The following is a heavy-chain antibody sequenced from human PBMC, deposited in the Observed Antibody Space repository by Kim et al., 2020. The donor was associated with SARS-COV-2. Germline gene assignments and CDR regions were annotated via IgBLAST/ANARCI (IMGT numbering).Heavy chain of an antibody. J-gene: IGHJ4*02. CDR1: GYSFPSYW. CDR3: VFTSGGSPSGVCLEY. D-gene: IGHD6-6*01. CDR2: IFPGEYDN. V-gene: IGHV5-51*01. Sequence: GESLKISCKGSGYSFPSYWFGWVRPVSGQGLGWMGIIFPGEYDNRYRTFFQGPITIFADQSNRNAYLQCRSLKASETAMYFCVFTSGGSPSGVCLEYSGQ.